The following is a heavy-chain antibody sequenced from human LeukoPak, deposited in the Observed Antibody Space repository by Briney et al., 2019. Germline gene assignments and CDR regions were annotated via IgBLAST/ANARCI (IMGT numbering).Heavy chain of an antibody. V-gene: IGHV3-7*03. D-gene: IGHD3-9*01. J-gene: IGHJ4*02. CDR2: IKQDGSEK. CDR1: GFTFSSYW. Sequence: GGSLRLSCAASGFTFSSYWMSWVRQAPGKGLEWVANIKQDGSEKYYVDSVKGRFTISGDNAKNSLYLQMNSLRAEDTAVYYCARGGDYDILTGHFDYWGQGTLVTVSS. CDR3: ARGGDYDILTGHFDY.